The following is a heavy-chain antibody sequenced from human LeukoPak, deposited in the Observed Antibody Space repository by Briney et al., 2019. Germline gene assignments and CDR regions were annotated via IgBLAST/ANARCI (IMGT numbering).Heavy chain of an antibody. CDR3: ATFYYGDYVVDI. J-gene: IGHJ3*02. D-gene: IGHD4-17*01. Sequence: PSETLSLTCTVSGGSINSSGYYWDWIRQPPGKGLEWIGSISYSGSTYYNPSLKSRVTISLDTSKNQFSLKLSSVTAADTAVYYCATFYYGDYVVDIRGQGTMVTVSS. CDR2: ISYSGST. CDR1: GGSINSSGYY. V-gene: IGHV4-39*07.